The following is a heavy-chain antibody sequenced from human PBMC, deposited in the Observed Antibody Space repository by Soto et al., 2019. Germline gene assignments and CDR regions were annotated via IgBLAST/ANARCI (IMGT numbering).Heavy chain of an antibody. D-gene: IGHD6-6*01. V-gene: IGHV3-23*01. J-gene: IGHJ6*02. CDR3: AKEGSSYYFYYAMDV. CDR2: LSGSGGST. CDR1: GFTFKSYA. Sequence: GGSLRLSCAASGFTFKSYAVSWVRQAPGKGLEWVSGLSGSGGSTYYADSVKGRFTISRDNSKNTLYLQMNSLRAEDTAVYYCAKEGSSYYFYYAMDVWGQGTTVTVSS.